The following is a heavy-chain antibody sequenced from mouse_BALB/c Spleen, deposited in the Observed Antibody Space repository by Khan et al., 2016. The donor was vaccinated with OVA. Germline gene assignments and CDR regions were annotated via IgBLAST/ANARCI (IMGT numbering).Heavy chain of an antibody. V-gene: IGHV2-9*02. Sequence: QVQLKESGPGLVAPSQSLSITCTVSGFSLTNFGVNWVRQPPGKGLEWLGVVWADGSTNYNSALRSRLSIYKDNSKSQVFLKMNSLQIDDTARYYCARFYVPYYAMDYWGQGTSVTVSS. D-gene: IGHD2-3*01. CDR2: VWADGST. J-gene: IGHJ4*01. CDR1: GFSLTNFG. CDR3: ARFYVPYYAMDY.